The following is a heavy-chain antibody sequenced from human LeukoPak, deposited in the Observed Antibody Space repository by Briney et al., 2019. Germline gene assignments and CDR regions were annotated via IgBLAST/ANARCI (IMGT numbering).Heavy chain of an antibody. CDR1: GYSFTSYW. Sequence: GESLKISCKGFGYSFTSYWIGWVRQMPGKGLEWMAIIYPGDSETRYGPSFQGQVTISADKSTNTAYLQWSSLKASDTAIYYCARRAFFDWLLFDSWGQGTLVTVSS. CDR3: ARRAFFDWLLFDS. CDR2: IYPGDSET. J-gene: IGHJ4*02. V-gene: IGHV5-51*01. D-gene: IGHD3-3*02.